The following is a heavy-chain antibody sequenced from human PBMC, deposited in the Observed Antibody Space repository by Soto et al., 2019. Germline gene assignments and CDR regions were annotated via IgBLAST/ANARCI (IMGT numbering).Heavy chain of an antibody. CDR3: ARGILVRYSYGDDLSY. CDR2: INPNSGGT. V-gene: IGHV1-2*02. J-gene: IGHJ4*02. D-gene: IGHD5-18*01. Sequence: ASVKVSCKASGYTFTGYYMHWVRQAPGQGLEWMGWINPNSGGTNYAQKFQGRVTMTRDTSISTAYMELSRLRSDDTAVYYCARGILVRYSYGDDLSYWGQGTLVIVSS. CDR1: GYTFTGYY.